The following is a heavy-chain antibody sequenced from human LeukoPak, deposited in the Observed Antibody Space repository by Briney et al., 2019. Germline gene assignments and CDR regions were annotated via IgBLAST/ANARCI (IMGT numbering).Heavy chain of an antibody. V-gene: IGHV1-18*01. D-gene: IGHD6-19*01. J-gene: IGHJ4*02. Sequence: ASVKVSCKASGYTFTSYGISWVRQAPGQGREWMGWISAYNGNTNYAQKLQGRVTMTTDTSTSTAYMELRSLRSDDTAVYYCATFQQSYSSGWYPLGYWGQGTLVTVSS. CDR2: ISAYNGNT. CDR3: ATFQQSYSSGWYPLGY. CDR1: GYTFTSYG.